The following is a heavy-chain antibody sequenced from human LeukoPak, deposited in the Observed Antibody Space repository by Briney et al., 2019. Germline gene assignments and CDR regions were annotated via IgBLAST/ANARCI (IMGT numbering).Heavy chain of an antibody. D-gene: IGHD6-6*01. V-gene: IGHV4-34*01. J-gene: IGHJ4*02. CDR3: ARGGRLKQLTRFDY. CDR1: GGSFSGYY. CDR2: INHSGST. Sequence: SETLSLTCAVYGGSFSGYYRSWIRQPPGKGLEWIGEINHSGSTNYNPSLKSRVTISVDTSKNQFSLKLSSVTAADTAVYYCARGGRLKQLTRFDYWGQGTLVTVSS.